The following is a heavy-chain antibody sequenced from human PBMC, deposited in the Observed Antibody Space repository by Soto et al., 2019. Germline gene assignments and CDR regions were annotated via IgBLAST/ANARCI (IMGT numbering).Heavy chain of an antibody. CDR3: TRDLLYYYDSSGYGSDY. Sequence: PGGSLRLSCAASGFTFSGSAMHWVRQASGKWLEWVGRIRSKANSYATAYAASVKGRFTISRDDSKNTAYLQMNSLKTEDTAVYYCTRDLLYYYDSSGYGSDYWGQGTLVTVSS. CDR1: GFTFSGSA. J-gene: IGHJ4*02. V-gene: IGHV3-73*01. CDR2: IRSKANSYAT. D-gene: IGHD3-22*01.